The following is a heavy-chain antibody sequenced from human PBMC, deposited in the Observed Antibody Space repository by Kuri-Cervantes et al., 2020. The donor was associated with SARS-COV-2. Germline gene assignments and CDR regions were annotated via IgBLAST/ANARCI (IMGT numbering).Heavy chain of an antibody. CDR2: IYHSGST. V-gene: IGHV4-4*02. Sequence: GSLRLSCAVSGDSISTSNWWSWVRQPPGKGLEWIGEIYHSGSTSYNPSLKSRVTISVDRSKNQLSLRLRSMTAADTAVYYCATELPLTFWGQGTLVTVSS. J-gene: IGHJ4*02. D-gene: IGHD1-7*01. CDR1: GDSISTSNW. CDR3: ATELPLTF.